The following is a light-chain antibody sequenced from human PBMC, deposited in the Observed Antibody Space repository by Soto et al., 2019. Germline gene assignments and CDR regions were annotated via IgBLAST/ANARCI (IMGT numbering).Light chain of an antibody. J-gene: IGKJ1*01. CDR3: QQYNSYWGT. V-gene: IGKV1-5*01. Sequence: DIQMTQSPSTLSASVGDRVTITCRASQSISSWLAWYQQKPGKAPKLLIYDASSLESGVTSRFSGSGSGTEFTLTISSLQPDDFATYYCQQYNSYWGTFGQGTKVDNK. CDR1: QSISSW. CDR2: DAS.